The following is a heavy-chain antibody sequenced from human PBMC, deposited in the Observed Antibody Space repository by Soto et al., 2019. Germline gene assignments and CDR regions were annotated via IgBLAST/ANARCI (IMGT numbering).Heavy chain of an antibody. Sequence: QVQLVQSGAEVKKPGSSVKVSCKASGGTFSSYAISWVRQAPGQGLEWMGGIIPIFGTANYAQKFQGRVTITADEXTXTXXMELSSLRSEDTAVYYCAREAVLVPAAMGPNWFDPWGQGTLVTVSS. CDR3: AREAVLVPAAMGPNWFDP. D-gene: IGHD2-2*01. V-gene: IGHV1-69*12. J-gene: IGHJ5*02. CDR1: GGTFSSYA. CDR2: IIPIFGTA.